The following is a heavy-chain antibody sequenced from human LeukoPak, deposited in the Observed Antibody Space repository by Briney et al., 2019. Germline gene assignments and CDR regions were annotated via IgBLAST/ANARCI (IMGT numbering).Heavy chain of an antibody. CDR2: INAGNGNT. V-gene: IGHV1-3*01. Sequence: ASVKVSCKASGYTFTSYAMHWVRQAPGQRLEWMGWINAGNGNTKYSQKFQGRVTITRDTFASTAYMELSSLRSEDTAVYYCARGYYYGSGSYLGFDYWGQGTLVTVSS. J-gene: IGHJ4*02. CDR1: GYTFTSYA. D-gene: IGHD3-10*01. CDR3: ARGYYYGSGSYLGFDY.